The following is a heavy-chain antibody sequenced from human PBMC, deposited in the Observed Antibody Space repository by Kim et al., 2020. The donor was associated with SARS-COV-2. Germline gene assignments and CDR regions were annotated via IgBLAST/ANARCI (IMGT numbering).Heavy chain of an antibody. J-gene: IGHJ4*02. D-gene: IGHD5-12*01. CDR1: GGTFSSYA. CDR2: IIPIFGTA. V-gene: IGHV1-69*13. CDR3: ATFLREMATIKKGIFDY. Sequence: SVKVSCKASGGTFSSYAISWVRQAPGQGLEWMGGIIPIFGTANYAQKFQGRVTITADESTSTAYMELSSLRSEDTAVYYCATFLREMATIKKGIFDYWGQGTLVTVSS.